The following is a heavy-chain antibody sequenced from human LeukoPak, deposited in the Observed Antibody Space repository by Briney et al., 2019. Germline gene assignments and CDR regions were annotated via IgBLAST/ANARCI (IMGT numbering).Heavy chain of an antibody. D-gene: IGHD6-19*01. CDR3: ARESGGGWYEYYFDY. CDR1: GGTFSSYA. V-gene: IGHV1-69*01. J-gene: IGHJ4*02. CDR2: IIPIFGTA. Sequence: SVKVSCKASGGTFSSYAISWVRQAPGQGLEWMGGIIPIFGTANYAQKFQGRVTITADESTSTAYMELSSLRSEDTAVYYCARESGGGWYEYYFDYWGQGTLVTVSS.